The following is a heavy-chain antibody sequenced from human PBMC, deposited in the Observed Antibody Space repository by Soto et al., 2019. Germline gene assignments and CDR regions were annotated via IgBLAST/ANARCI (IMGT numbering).Heavy chain of an antibody. J-gene: IGHJ6*02. D-gene: IGHD4-17*01. CDR3: ASPTVTKDYYYGMDA. V-gene: IGHV1-69*06. CDR2: IIPIFGTA. Sequence: QVQLVQSGAEVKKPGSSVKVSCKPSGGTFSSYAISWVRQAPGQGLEWMGGIIPIFGTANYAQKFQGRVTITADKSTSTAYMEQSSLRSDDTAVYYCASPTVTKDYYYGMDAWGQGTTVTVSS. CDR1: GGTFSSYA.